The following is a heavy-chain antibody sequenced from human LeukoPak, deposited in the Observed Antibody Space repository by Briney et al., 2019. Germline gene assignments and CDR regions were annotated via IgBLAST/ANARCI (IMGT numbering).Heavy chain of an antibody. V-gene: IGHV3-11*01. Sequence: GGSLTLSCAASGFTFSDYYMSWLRQAPGKGLEWVSYISSSGSNIYYADSGKVRFTISRDNSKNTLYLQMNSLRAEDTAVYYCAKAQRMTMIVVVIPFDYWGQGTLVTVSS. CDR1: GFTFSDYY. CDR2: ISSSGSNI. CDR3: AKAQRMTMIVVVIPFDY. D-gene: IGHD3-22*01. J-gene: IGHJ4*02.